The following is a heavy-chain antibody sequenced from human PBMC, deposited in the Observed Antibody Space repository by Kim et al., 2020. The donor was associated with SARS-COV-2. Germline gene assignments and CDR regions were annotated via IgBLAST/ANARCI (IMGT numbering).Heavy chain of an antibody. J-gene: IGHJ3*02. V-gene: IGHV1-69*04. D-gene: IGHD5-18*01. CDR1: GGTFSSYA. CDR3: ATRRGYSYGGAFDI. CDR2: IIPILGIA. Sequence: SVKVSCKASGGTFSSYAISWVRQAPGQGLEWMGRIIPILGIANYAQKFQGRVTITADKSTSTAYMELSSLRSEDTAVYYCATRRGYSYGGAFDIWGQGTMVTVSS.